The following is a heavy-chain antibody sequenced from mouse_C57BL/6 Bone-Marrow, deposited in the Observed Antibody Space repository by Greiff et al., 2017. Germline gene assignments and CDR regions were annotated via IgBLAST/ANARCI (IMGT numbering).Heavy chain of an antibody. CDR2: INPGSGGT. CDR3: ARKGYYDYDVPLCAY. V-gene: IGHV1-54*01. CDR1: GYAFTNYL. D-gene: IGHD2-4*01. J-gene: IGHJ3*01. Sequence: VQLQESGAELVRPGTSVKVSCKASGYAFTNYLIEWVQQRPGQGLEWIGVINPGSGGTNYNEKFKGKATLTADKSSSTAYMQLSSLTSEDSAVYFCARKGYYDYDVPLCAYGGKGTLVTVSA.